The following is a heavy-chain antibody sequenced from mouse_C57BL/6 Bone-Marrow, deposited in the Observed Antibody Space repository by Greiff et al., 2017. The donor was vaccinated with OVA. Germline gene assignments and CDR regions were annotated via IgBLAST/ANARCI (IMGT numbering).Heavy chain of an antibody. Sequence: EVQLVESGGGLVKPGGSLKLSCAASGFTFSDYGMHWVRQAPEKGLEWVAYISSGSSTIYYADTVKGRFTIARDNTKNTLFLQMTSLRSEDTAMYYCASLTTVTRYAMDYWGQGTSVTVSS. CDR3: ASLTTVTRYAMDY. CDR1: GFTFSDYG. D-gene: IGHD1-1*01. J-gene: IGHJ4*01. CDR2: ISSGSSTI. V-gene: IGHV5-17*01.